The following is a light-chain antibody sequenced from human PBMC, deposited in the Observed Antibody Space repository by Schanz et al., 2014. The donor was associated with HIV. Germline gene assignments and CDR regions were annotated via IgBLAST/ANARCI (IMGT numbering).Light chain of an antibody. CDR2: GAS. CDR3: QQYGSSPLFT. V-gene: IGKV3-20*01. CDR1: QSVSGN. Sequence: EIVLTQSPGTLSLSPGERATLSCRASQSVSGNLAWYQQKPGQAPRLLIYGASSRATGIPDRFSGSGSGTDFALTISRLEPEDFAVYYCQQYGSSPLFTFGPGTKVDVK. J-gene: IGKJ3*01.